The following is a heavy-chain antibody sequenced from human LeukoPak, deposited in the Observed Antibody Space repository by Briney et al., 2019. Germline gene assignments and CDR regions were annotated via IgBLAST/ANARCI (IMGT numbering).Heavy chain of an antibody. J-gene: IGHJ4*02. D-gene: IGHD3-16*01. V-gene: IGHV3-23*01. CDR3: AKAGDYVWGSYPPNTYYFDY. CDR2: ISGSGGST. CDR1: GFTFSSYG. Sequence: GGSLRLSCAASGFTFSSYGMSWVRQAPGKGLEWVSAISGSGGSTYYADSVKGRFTISRDNSKNTLYLQMNSLRAEDTAVYYCAKAGDYVWGSYPPNTYYFDYWGQGTLVTVSS.